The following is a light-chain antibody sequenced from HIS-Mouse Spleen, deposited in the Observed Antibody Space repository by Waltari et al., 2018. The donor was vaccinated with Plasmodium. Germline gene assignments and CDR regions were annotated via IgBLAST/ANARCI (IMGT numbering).Light chain of an antibody. CDR3: CSYAGSYTLV. V-gene: IGLV2-11*01. CDR2: DVS. Sequence: QSALTQPRSVSGSPGQSVTISCTGTSSDVGGYNYVSWYQQHPGKAPKLRIYDVSKRPSGVPDRCSGYKSGKTASLTISGLQAEDEADYYCCSYAGSYTLVFGGGTKLTVL. CDR1: SSDVGGYNY. J-gene: IGLJ2*01.